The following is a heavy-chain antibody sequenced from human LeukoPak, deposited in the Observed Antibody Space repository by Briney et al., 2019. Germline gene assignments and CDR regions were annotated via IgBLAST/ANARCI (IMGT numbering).Heavy chain of an antibody. J-gene: IGHJ6*02. V-gene: IGHV3-23*01. Sequence: SGGSLRLSCAASGFTFSSYAMSWVRQAPGKGLEWVSAISGSGGSTYHADSVKGRFTISRDNSKNTLYLQMNSLRAEDTAVYYCAKDAEDIVVVVAATLGYYGMDVWGQGTTVTVSS. CDR1: GFTFSSYA. CDR3: AKDAEDIVVVVAATLGYYGMDV. CDR2: ISGSGGST. D-gene: IGHD2-15*01.